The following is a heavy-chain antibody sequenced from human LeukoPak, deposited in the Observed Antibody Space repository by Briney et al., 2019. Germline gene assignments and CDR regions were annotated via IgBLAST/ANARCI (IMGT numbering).Heavy chain of an antibody. CDR2: IYGGGST. D-gene: IGHD3-22*01. Sequence: GGSLRLSCAASGFTVSGNYMSWVRQAPGKGLEWVSVIYGGGSTYYANSVKGRFTISRDNSKNTLYLQMNSLRAEDTAVYYCARDLRLGYYDSSFPDYWGQGALVTVSS. V-gene: IGHV3-66*01. CDR1: GFTVSGNY. CDR3: ARDLRLGYYDSSFPDY. J-gene: IGHJ4*02.